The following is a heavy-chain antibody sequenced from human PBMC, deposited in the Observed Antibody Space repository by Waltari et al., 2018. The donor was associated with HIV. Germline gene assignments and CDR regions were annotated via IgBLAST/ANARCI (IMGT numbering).Heavy chain of an antibody. CDR2: IYSSGNT. CDR3: ARGRFEGYILYYYYGMDV. CDR1: GGSISNGSYY. Sequence: QVQLQESGPGLVKPSQTLSLTCTVSGGSISNGSYYWTWIRQPAGKGLEWMGRIYSSGNTNYNPSLKSRVTISVDTSKNQFSLKLSSVTAADTAVHYCARGRFEGYILYYYYGMDVWGQGTTVSVSS. V-gene: IGHV4-61*02. D-gene: IGHD5-12*01. J-gene: IGHJ6*02.